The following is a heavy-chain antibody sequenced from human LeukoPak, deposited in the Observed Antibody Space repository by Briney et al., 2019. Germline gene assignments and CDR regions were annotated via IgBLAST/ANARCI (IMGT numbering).Heavy chain of an antibody. CDR3: ARSATNRYYYGSGRFAYNWFDP. J-gene: IGHJ5*02. Sequence: SETLSLTCTVSGGSIGSGDYYWSWIRQPPGKGLEWIGYIYYSGSTYYNPSLKSRVTISVDTSKNQFSLKLSSVTAADTAVYYCARSATNRYYYGSGRFAYNWFDPWGQGTLVTVSS. V-gene: IGHV4-30-4*01. CDR1: GGSIGSGDYY. CDR2: IYYSGST. D-gene: IGHD3-10*01.